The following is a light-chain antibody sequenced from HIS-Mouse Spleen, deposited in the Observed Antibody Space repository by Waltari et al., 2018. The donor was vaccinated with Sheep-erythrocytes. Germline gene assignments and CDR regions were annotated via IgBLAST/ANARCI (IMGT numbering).Light chain of an antibody. V-gene: IGLV2-23*01. CDR3: CSYAGSSTPWV. Sequence: QSALTQPASASGSPGQSITISCTGTSSDVGSYHLVSWYQQHPGKAPKLMIYEGSKRPSGVSNRFSGSKSGNTASLTISGLQAEDEADYYCCSYAGSSTPWVFGGGTKLTVL. CDR2: EGS. J-gene: IGLJ3*02. CDR1: SSDVGSYHL.